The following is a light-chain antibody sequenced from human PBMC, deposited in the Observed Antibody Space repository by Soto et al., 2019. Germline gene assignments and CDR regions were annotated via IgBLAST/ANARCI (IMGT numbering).Light chain of an antibody. CDR2: GAS. Sequence: IVLPQYPGTLSLSPGARATLSCSASQSVSNNYLAWYQQSPGQAPRLLIYGASNRATGIPDRFSGSGSGTDFTLTISRLEPEDFAVYYCQQYANSQITFAQGTRLEIK. V-gene: IGKV3-20*01. J-gene: IGKJ5*01. CDR1: QSVSNNY. CDR3: QQYANSQIT.